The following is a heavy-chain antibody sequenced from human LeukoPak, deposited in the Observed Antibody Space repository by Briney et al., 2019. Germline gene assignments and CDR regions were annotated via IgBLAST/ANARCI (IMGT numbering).Heavy chain of an antibody. CDR1: GFTFSSYS. Sequence: GGSLRLSCAASGFTFSSYSMNWVRQAPGKGLEWVSSISRSSSYIYYADSVKGRFTISRDNAKNSLYLQMNSLRAEDTAVYYCARGSVGSSGKGAFDIWGQGTMVTVSS. D-gene: IGHD2-15*01. CDR3: ARGSVGSSGKGAFDI. CDR2: ISRSSSYI. J-gene: IGHJ3*02. V-gene: IGHV3-21*01.